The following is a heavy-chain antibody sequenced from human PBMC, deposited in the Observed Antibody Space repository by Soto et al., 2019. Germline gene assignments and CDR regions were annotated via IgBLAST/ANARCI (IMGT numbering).Heavy chain of an antibody. V-gene: IGHV4-34*01. D-gene: IGHD2-2*02. CDR1: GGSFSGHY. J-gene: IGHJ6*02. Sequence: PSETLSLTCAVYGGSFSGHYWSWIRQPPGKGLEWIGEINHSGSTNYNPSLKSRVTISVDTSKNQFSLKLSSVTAAHTAVYYCARGYCSSTSCYTRYDYYGMDVWGQGTIVTGS. CDR2: INHSGST. CDR3: ARGYCSSTSCYTRYDYYGMDV.